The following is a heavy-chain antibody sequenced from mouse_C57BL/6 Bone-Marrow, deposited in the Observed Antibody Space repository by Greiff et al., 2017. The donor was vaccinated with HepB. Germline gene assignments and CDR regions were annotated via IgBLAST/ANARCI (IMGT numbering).Heavy chain of an antibody. D-gene: IGHD1-1*01. V-gene: IGHV5-4*01. CDR2: ISDGGSYT. CDR3: ARDALFTTVVEGFAY. Sequence: EVKLVESGGGLVKPGGSLKLSCAASGFTFSSYAMSWVRQTPEKRLEWVATISDGGSYTYYPDNVKGLFTISRDNAKNNLYLQMSHLKSEDTAMYYCARDALFTTVVEGFAYWGQGTLVTVSA. J-gene: IGHJ3*01. CDR1: GFTFSSYA.